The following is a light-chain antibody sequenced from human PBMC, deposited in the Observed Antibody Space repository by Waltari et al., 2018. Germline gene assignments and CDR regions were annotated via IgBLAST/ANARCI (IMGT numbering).Light chain of an antibody. V-gene: IGLV2-11*01. CDR2: DVN. CDR3: CSYAGSSLHYV. Sequence: QSALTQPRPVSGSPGQSVTIPCTGTSSDVAAYNYVSWYQHHPGKAPKLMIYDVNKRPSGVPDRFSGSKSGNTASLTISGLQAEDEADYHCCSYAGSSLHYVFGTVTKVTVL. CDR1: SSDVAAYNY. J-gene: IGLJ1*01.